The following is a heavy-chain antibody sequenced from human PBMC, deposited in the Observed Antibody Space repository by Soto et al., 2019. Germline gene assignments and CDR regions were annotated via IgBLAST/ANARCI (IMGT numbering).Heavy chain of an antibody. CDR2: IWYDGSNK. CDR1: GFTFSSYG. V-gene: IGHV3-33*01. Sequence: QVQLVESGGGVVQPGRSLRLSCAASGFTFSSYGMHWVRQAPGKGLEWVAVIWYDGSNKYYADSVKGRFTISRDNSKNTLYLQMDRPRAEDTGVYYCARGYCSGGSCYSPIDYLGQGTLVTVSS. CDR3: ARGYCSGGSCYSPIDY. J-gene: IGHJ4*02. D-gene: IGHD2-15*01.